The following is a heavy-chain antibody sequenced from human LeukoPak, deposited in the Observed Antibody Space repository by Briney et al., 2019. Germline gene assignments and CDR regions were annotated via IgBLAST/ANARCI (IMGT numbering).Heavy chain of an antibody. CDR2: IYYSGST. D-gene: IGHD3-10*01. Sequence: SQTLSLTCTVSGGSISSGGYCWSWIRQHPGKGLEWIGYIYYSGSTYYNPSLKSRVTISVDTSKNQFSLKLSSVTAADTAVYYCARSPYYYGSGSYVDYWGQGTLVTVSS. CDR3: ARSPYYYGSGSYVDY. V-gene: IGHV4-31*03. CDR1: GGSISSGGYC. J-gene: IGHJ4*02.